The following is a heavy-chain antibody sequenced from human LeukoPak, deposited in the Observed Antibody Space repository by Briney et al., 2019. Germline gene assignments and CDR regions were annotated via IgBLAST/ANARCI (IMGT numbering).Heavy chain of an antibody. CDR3: ASNTTRHYYYMDV. J-gene: IGHJ6*03. D-gene: IGHD1-1*01. CDR2: IYYGGGS. V-gene: IGHV4-59*11. Sequence: SETLSVTCTVSGGSISSHYWGWIRQPRGRGLEWIGYIYYGGGSNYNPSLQSRVTISLDTSKNQFSLTLSSVTVADTAVYYCASNTTRHYYYMDVWGKGTTVTVSS. CDR1: GGSISSHY.